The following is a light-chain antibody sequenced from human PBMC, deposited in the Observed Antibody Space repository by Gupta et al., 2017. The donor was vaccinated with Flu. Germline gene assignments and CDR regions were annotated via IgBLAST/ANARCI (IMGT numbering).Light chain of an antibody. V-gene: IGKV1-33*01. J-gene: IGKJ4*01. CDR3: QQYDNLPLLI. CDR1: QDIFRF. CDR2: DAT. Sequence: DLQMTQSPSSLSASIGDRITITCQASQDIFRFLNWYQQKPGKAPRLLIYDATNLETGVPSRFSGRGSGTDYNLTISGLQPEDVATYYCQQYDNLPLLIFGEGTKVELK.